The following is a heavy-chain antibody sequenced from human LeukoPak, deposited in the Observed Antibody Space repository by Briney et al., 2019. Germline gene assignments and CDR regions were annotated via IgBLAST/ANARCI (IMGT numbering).Heavy chain of an antibody. CDR2: INHSGST. CDR1: GGSFGGYY. J-gene: IGHJ5*02. CDR3: ARSSSSTFDP. V-gene: IGHV4-34*01. Sequence: TSETLCLTCAVYGGSFGGYYWSWIRQPPGKGLEWIGEINHSGSTNYNPSLKSRVTISVDTSKNQFSLKLSSVTAADTAIYYCARSSSSTFDPWGRGTLVTVSS. D-gene: IGHD6-19*01.